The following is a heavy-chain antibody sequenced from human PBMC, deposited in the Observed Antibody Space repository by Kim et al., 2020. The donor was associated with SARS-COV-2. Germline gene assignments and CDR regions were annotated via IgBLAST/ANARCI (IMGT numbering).Heavy chain of an antibody. J-gene: IGHJ5*02. CDR2: IRSKANSYAT. D-gene: IGHD3-3*01. CDR3: TRQDFFPTVNPT. CDR1: GFTFSGSA. V-gene: IGHV3-73*01. Sequence: GGSLRLSCAASGFTFSGSAMHWVRQASGKGLEWVGRIRSKANSYATAYAASVKGRFTISRDDSKNTAYLQMNSLKTEDTAVYYCTRQDFFPTVNPTWGQGTLVTVSS.